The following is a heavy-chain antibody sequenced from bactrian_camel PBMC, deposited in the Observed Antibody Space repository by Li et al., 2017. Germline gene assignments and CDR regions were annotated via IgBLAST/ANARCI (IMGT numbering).Heavy chain of an antibody. CDR2: IYTGTGNT. CDR3: AADHQGGFWFRRDRYTY. Sequence: HVQLVESGGGSVQAGGSLKLSCVASGNIYSSTYMAWFRQAPGKEREAVAGIYTGTGNTVYDASMKGRFTISQDNAKITAFLQMNNLKAEDTAMYYCAADHQGGFWFRRDRYTYWGQGTQVTVS. D-gene: IGHD2*01. J-gene: IGHJ4*01. V-gene: IGHV3S54*01. CDR1: GNIYSSTY.